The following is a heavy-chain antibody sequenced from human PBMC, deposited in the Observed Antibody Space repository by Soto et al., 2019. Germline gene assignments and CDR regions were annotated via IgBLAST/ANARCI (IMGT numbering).Heavy chain of an antibody. CDR2: IYNSGNT. Sequence: KTSETLSLTCTVSGGSVTCGDCCWSWIRQRPGKGLEWIGCIYNSGNTYYNPSLHSRFIISQDTSKDQFSLRLNSLTAADSAIYYCAKTASAISPIVTPNWFDPWGQGILVTVSS. CDR3: AKTASAISPIVTPNWFDP. V-gene: IGHV4-31*03. J-gene: IGHJ5*02. CDR1: GGSVTCGDCC. D-gene: IGHD3-3*01.